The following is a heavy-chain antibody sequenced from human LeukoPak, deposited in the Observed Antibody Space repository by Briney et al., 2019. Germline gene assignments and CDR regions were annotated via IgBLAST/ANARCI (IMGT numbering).Heavy chain of an antibody. D-gene: IGHD2-15*01. V-gene: IGHV5-51*01. CDR1: GYSFTNYW. CDR3: ARLPGYCTGGSCYFDY. CDR2: IYPGDSDT. Sequence: GESLKISCKGSGYSFTNYWIGWVREMPGKGLEWMGIIYPGDSDTRYSPSFQGQVTFSADKSISTTYLQWSSMKASDTAMCYCARLPGYCTGGSCYFDYWGQGTLVTVSS. J-gene: IGHJ4*02.